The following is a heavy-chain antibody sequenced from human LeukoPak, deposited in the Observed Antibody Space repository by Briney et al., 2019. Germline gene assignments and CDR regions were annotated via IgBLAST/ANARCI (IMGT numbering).Heavy chain of an antibody. CDR1: GFTFSSYA. CDR2: ISGSGGST. D-gene: IGHD3-10*01. Sequence: GGSLRLSCAASGFTFSSYAMSWVRQAPGKGLEWVSAISGSGGSTYYADSVKGRFTISRDNSKNTLYLQMNSLRAEDTAVYYCAKTPLLWFGESPDSYFDYWGQRTLVTVSS. CDR3: AKTPLLWFGESPDSYFDY. J-gene: IGHJ4*02. V-gene: IGHV3-23*01.